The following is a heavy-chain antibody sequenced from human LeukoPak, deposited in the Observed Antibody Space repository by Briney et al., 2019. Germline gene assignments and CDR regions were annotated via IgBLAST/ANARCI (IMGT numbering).Heavy chain of an antibody. Sequence: PGGSLRLSCAASGFTFSSHAMNWVRQAPGKGLEWVANIKQDGSEKYYVDSVEGRFTVSRDNTKNSLYLQMNSLRAENTAVYYCAELGITMIGGVWGKGTTVTISP. CDR1: GFTFSSHA. D-gene: IGHD3-10*02. V-gene: IGHV3-7*01. J-gene: IGHJ6*04. CDR2: IKQDGSEK. CDR3: AELGITMIGGV.